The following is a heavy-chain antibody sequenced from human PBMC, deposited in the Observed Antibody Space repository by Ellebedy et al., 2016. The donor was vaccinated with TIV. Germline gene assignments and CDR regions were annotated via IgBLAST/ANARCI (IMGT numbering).Heavy chain of an antibody. V-gene: IGHV3-33*01. CDR3: ATGRRNWYFDL. CDR1: GFTFSSYG. CDR2: IWYDGSNK. Sequence: GGSLRLSXAASGFTFSSYGMHWVRQAPGKGLEWVVVIWYDGSNKYYADSVKGRFTISRDNSKNTLYLQMNSLRAEDTAVYYCATGRRNWYFDLWGRGTLVTVSS. D-gene: IGHD7-27*01. J-gene: IGHJ2*01.